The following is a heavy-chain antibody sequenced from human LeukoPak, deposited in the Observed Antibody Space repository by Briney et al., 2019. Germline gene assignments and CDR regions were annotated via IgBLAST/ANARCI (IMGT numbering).Heavy chain of an antibody. D-gene: IGHD2-15*01. CDR3: ARAYCSGGSCYSWNWLDP. Sequence: ASVKVSFTASGYTFTAYAMHWVRQAPGQRLEWMGWINAGTGNTKYSQKFQDRVTITRDTSASTVYMELSSLRSEDTAVYYCARAYCSGGSCYSWNWLDPWGQGTLVTVSS. CDR1: GYTFTAYA. V-gene: IGHV1-3*01. CDR2: INAGTGNT. J-gene: IGHJ5*02.